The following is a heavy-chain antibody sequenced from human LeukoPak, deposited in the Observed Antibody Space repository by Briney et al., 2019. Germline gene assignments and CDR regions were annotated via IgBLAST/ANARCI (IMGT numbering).Heavy chain of an antibody. J-gene: IGHJ4*02. CDR1: GFTFSSYG. CDR3: ARDRGDFWSRYYTLDY. D-gene: IGHD3-3*01. V-gene: IGHV3-33*08. CDR2: IWYDGSKK. Sequence: QPGGSLRLSCAASGFTFSSYGMHWVRQAPGKGLEWVAVIWYDGSKKYYADSVKGRFTISRDNSKNTLYLQMNSLRAEDTAVYYCARDRGDFWSRYYTLDYWGQGTLVTVSS.